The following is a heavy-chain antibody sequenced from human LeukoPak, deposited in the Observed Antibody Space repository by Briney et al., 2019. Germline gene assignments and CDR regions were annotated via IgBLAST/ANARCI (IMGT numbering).Heavy chain of an antibody. CDR1: GHTFTSYY. Sequence: GASVKVSCKASGHTFTSYYMHWVRQAPGQGLEWMGIINPSGGSTTYAQKFQGRVTITRDTSTSTVYVELSSLRSEDTAVYYCARAEAAFGGVIDPFDYWGQGSLVTVSS. CDR2: INPSGGST. D-gene: IGHD3-16*02. J-gene: IGHJ4*02. V-gene: IGHV1-46*01. CDR3: ARAEAAFGGVIDPFDY.